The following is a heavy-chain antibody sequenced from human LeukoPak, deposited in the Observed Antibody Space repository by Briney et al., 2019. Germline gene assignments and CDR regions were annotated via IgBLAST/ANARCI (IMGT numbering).Heavy chain of an antibody. Sequence: GASVTVSCKASGYTFTSYGISWVRQAPGQGLEWMGWISAYNGNTNYAQKLEGRVTMTTDTSTSTAYMELRSLRSDDTAVYYCARAWGMTTVILGGWFDPWGQGTLVTVSS. J-gene: IGHJ5*02. CDR1: GYTFTSYG. CDR2: ISAYNGNT. V-gene: IGHV1-18*01. D-gene: IGHD4-11*01. CDR3: ARAWGMTTVILGGWFDP.